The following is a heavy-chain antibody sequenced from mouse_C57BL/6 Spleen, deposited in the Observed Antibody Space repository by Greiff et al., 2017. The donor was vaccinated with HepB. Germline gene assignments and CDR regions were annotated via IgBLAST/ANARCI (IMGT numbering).Heavy chain of an antibody. D-gene: IGHD1-1*01. CDR3: ARGHYYGSSRAMDY. V-gene: IGHV1-69*01. CDR2: IDPSDSYT. CDR1: GYTFTSYW. J-gene: IGHJ4*01. Sequence: VQLQQPGAELVMPGASVKLSCKASGYTFTSYWMHWVKQRPGQGLEWIGEIDPSDSYTNYNQKFKGKSTLTVDKSSSTAYMQLSRLTSEDSAVYYCARGHYYGSSRAMDYWGQGTSVTVSS.